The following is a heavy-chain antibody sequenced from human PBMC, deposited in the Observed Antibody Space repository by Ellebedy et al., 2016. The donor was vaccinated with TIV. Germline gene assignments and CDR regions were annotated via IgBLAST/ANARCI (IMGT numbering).Heavy chain of an antibody. CDR3: ARGVLSSGGNFDY. CDR2: ISSSSSYI. V-gene: IGHV3-21*04. Sequence: GGSLRLXXAASGFTFSSYSMNWVRQAPGKGLEWVSSISSSSSYIYYADSVKGRFTISRDNAKNSLYLQMNSLRAEDTAVYYCARGVLSSGGNFDYWGQGTLVTVSS. J-gene: IGHJ4*02. D-gene: IGHD3-10*02. CDR1: GFTFSSYS.